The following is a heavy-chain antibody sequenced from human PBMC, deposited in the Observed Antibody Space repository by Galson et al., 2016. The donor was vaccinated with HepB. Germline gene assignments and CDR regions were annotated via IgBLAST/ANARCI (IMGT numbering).Heavy chain of an antibody. CDR3: AREGGTGDLYFDY. Sequence: SVKVSCKASGYTFTSYAMNWVRQAPGHGLEWMGWIRAYNGNTNYAQKYQGRVTMTRDTSTGTVYMELRSLRSGDTAVYYCAREGGTGDLYFDYWGQGTLVTVSS. D-gene: IGHD7-27*01. CDR2: IRAYNGNT. V-gene: IGHV1-18*01. CDR1: GYTFTSYA. J-gene: IGHJ4*02.